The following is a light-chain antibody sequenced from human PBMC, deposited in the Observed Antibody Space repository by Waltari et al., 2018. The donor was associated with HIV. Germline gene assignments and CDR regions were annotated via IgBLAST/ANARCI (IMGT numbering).Light chain of an antibody. V-gene: IGLV1-47*01. CDR1: SSTIVSKY. Sequence: QSVLTQPPSAYGTPGQRVTIPCSGSSSTIVSKYVYWFQQVPGTAPKLLIHRNAQRPSGVPDRFSGSKSGTSASLAISGLRSEDEADYYCAVWDDSLSGWVFGGGTKLTVL. CDR3: AVWDDSLSGWV. CDR2: RNA. J-gene: IGLJ3*02.